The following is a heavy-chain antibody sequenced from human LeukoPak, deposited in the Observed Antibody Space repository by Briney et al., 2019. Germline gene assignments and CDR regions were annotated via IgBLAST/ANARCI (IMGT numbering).Heavy chain of an antibody. V-gene: IGHV3-9*01. CDR1: GFTFDDYA. J-gene: IGHJ4*02. D-gene: IGHD6-19*01. CDR2: ISWNSGSI. CDR3: AKDLDHSPSRDDNAVSGFGGELDY. Sequence: PGGSLRLSCAASGFTFDDYAMHWVRQGPGKGLEWVSGISWNSGSIGYADSVKGRFTISRDNAKNSLYLQMNSLRADDTALYFCAKDLDHSPSRDDNAVSGFGGELDYWGQGILVTVSS.